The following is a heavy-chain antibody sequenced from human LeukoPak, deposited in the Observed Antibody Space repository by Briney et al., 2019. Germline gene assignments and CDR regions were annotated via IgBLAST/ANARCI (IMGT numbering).Heavy chain of an antibody. CDR1: GYTFTSYY. D-gene: IGHD1-1*01. Sequence: ASVKVSCKTSGYTFTSYYMHWVRQAPGQGLEWMGWVNPTSGGTNYARKFQGRVTMTTDASTTTAYMELRSLTSDDTAVYYCARSGPRNNWNDDYWGQGTLVTVSS. CDR2: VNPTSGGT. CDR3: ARSGPRNNWNDDY. V-gene: IGHV1-2*02. J-gene: IGHJ4*02.